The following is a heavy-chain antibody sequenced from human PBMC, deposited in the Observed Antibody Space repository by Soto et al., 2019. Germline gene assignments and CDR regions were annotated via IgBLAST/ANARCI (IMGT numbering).Heavy chain of an antibody. CDR2: ITPIFGTA. D-gene: IGHD3-10*01. Sequence: QVQLVQSGAEVKKPGSSVKVSCKASGGTFSSYAISWVRQAPGQGLEWVGGITPIFGTANYAQKFQGRVTIPADKSTSTAYMQLSSLRSQDTAVYYCARDRDREGYLDYRGQGTLVTVPS. CDR1: GGTFSSYA. CDR3: ARDRDREGYLDY. V-gene: IGHV1-69*06. J-gene: IGHJ4*02.